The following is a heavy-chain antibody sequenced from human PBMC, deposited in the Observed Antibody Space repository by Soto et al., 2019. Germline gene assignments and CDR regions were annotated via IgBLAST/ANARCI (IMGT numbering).Heavy chain of an antibody. D-gene: IGHD1-26*01. CDR3: ARGYTFPFDP. CDR1: GGTFSRYS. J-gene: IGHJ5*02. CDR2: IIPIFGIA. Sequence: SVKVSCKASGGTFSRYSITWVRQAPGHGLEWIGRIIPIFGIASYAQKFQGRVTITADESTSTAYMELSSLRSDDTAVYYCARGYTFPFDPWGQGTLVTVSS. V-gene: IGHV1-69*13.